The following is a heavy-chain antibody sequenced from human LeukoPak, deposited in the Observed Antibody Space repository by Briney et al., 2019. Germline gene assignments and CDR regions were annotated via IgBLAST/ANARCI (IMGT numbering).Heavy chain of an antibody. Sequence: GGSLRLSCAASGFTFSSYGMSWVRQAPGKGLEWVSAISGSGGSTYYADSVKGRFTISRDNSKNTLYLQMNSLRAEDTAVYYCAKDLDYDILTGYWEAVPASGDYWGQGTLVTVSS. D-gene: IGHD3-9*01. V-gene: IGHV3-23*01. CDR3: AKDLDYDILTGYWEAVPASGDY. CDR2: ISGSGGST. CDR1: GFTFSSYG. J-gene: IGHJ4*02.